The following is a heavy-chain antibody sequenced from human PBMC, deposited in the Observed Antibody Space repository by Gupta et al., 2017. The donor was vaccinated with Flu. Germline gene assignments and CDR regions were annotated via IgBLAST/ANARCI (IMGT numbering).Heavy chain of an antibody. Sequence: EVQLVESGGGLVKPGGSLRLSCAASGFTFSSYSMNWVRQAPGKGLEWVSSISSSSSYIYYADSVKGRFTISRDNAKNSLYLQMNSLRAEDTAVYYCARELTGLAARLPFDYWGQGTLVTVSS. D-gene: IGHD6-6*01. CDR1: GFTFSSYS. V-gene: IGHV3-21*01. J-gene: IGHJ4*02. CDR2: ISSSSSYI. CDR3: ARELTGLAARLPFDY.